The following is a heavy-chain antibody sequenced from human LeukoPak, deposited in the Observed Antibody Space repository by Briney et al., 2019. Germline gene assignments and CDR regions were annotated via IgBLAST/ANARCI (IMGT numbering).Heavy chain of an antibody. CDR3: ARDCSCTSCSNRYDAFDI. D-gene: IGHD2-2*01. J-gene: IGHJ3*02. V-gene: IGHV4-34*01. CDR1: GGSFSSYY. Sequence: SETLSLTCAVYGGSFSSYYWSWIRQPPGKGLEWIGQINHSGSTNYNPSLKSRVTISVDTSKNQFSLKLSSVTAADTAVYYCARDCSCTSCSNRYDAFDIWGQGTMVTVSS. CDR2: INHSGST.